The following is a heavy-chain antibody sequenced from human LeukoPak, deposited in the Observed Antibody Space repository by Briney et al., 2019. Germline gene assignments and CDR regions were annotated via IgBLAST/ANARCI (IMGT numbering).Heavy chain of an antibody. D-gene: IGHD3-22*01. CDR2: IIPIFGTA. V-gene: IGHV1-69*13. CDR1: GGTFISYA. J-gene: IGHJ4*02. Sequence: ASVKVSCKASGGTFISYAISWVRQAPGQGLEWMGGIIPIFGTANYAQKFQGRVTITADESTSTAYMELSSLRSEDTAVYYCARVLMGGYYYFDYWGQGTLVTVSS. CDR3: ARVLMGGYYYFDY.